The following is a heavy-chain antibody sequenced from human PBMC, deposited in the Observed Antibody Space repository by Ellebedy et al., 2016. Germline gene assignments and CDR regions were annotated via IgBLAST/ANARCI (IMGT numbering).Heavy chain of an antibody. CDR3: VRQRLRLGELSLLFDV. V-gene: IGHV3-66*04. CDR2: LYSGGST. D-gene: IGHD3-16*02. CDR1: GFIVSSNY. Sequence: GESLKISCAASGFIVSSNYMSWVRQAPGKGLEWVSVLYSGGSTFYADSVKGRFTISRDNSKNTLYLQMNNLRAEDAAVYYCVRQRLRLGELSLLFDVWGQGSLVTVSS. J-gene: IGHJ4*02.